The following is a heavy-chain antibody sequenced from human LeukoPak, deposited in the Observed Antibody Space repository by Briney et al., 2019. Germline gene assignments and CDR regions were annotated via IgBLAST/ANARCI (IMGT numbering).Heavy chain of an antibody. D-gene: IGHD5-12*01. CDR1: GFTFSSYE. CDR2: SSSSATTI. Sequence: GGSLRLSCAASGFTFSSYEMNWVRQAPGKGLEWISYSSSSATTIYYADAVKGRFTIDRDSAKNALYLQMNSLRDDDTAVYYCVRGGYDFYYYYGMEVWGQGTTVTVSS. CDR3: VRGGYDFYYYYGMEV. J-gene: IGHJ6*02. V-gene: IGHV3-48*03.